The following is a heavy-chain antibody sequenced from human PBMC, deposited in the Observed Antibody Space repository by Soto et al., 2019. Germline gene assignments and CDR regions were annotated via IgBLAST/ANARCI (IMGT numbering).Heavy chain of an antibody. CDR2: ISSSSSTL. D-gene: IGHD5-18*01. J-gene: IGHJ4*02. CDR1: GFTFSSYS. CDR3: ARRPGIQLWFGYDY. Sequence: EVQLVESGGGLVQPGGSLRLSCAASGFTFSSYSMNWVRQAPGKGLEWVSYISSSSSTLYYADSVKGRFTISRDNAKNSLYLQMNSLRAEDTAVYYCARRPGIQLWFGYDYWGQGTLVTVSS. V-gene: IGHV3-48*01.